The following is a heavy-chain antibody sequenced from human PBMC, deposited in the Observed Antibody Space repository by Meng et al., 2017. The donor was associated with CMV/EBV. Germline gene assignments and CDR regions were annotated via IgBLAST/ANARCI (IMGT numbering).Heavy chain of an antibody. CDR1: GYTFTSYG. Sequence: ASVKVSCKASGYTFTSYGISWVRQAPGQGLEWMGWISAYNCNTNYAQKLQGRVTMTTDTSTSTAYMELRSLRSDDTAVYYCARAPDGIPSIFGVVMGDYGMDVWGQGTTVTVSS. CDR2: ISAYNCNT. V-gene: IGHV1-18*04. J-gene: IGHJ6*02. D-gene: IGHD3-3*01. CDR3: ARAPDGIPSIFGVVMGDYGMDV.